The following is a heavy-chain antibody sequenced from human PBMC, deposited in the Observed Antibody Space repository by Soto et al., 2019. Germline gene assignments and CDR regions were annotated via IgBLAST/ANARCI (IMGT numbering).Heavy chain of an antibody. J-gene: IGHJ4*02. Sequence: EVQLWESGGDLVQPGGSLRLSCAASGFTFSNYGMSWVRQAPGKGLEWVSSIGSSGGSTYYADSVKGRFTISRDNSKNTLFLQINSLSADDTAVYYCAKGGGGSYFDFWGQGTLVTVSS. V-gene: IGHV3-23*01. D-gene: IGHD1-26*01. CDR1: GFTFSNYG. CDR2: IGSSGGST. CDR3: AKGGGGSYFDF.